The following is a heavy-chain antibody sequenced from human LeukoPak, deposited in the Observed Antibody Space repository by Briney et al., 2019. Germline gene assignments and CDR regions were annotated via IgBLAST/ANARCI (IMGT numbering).Heavy chain of an antibody. Sequence: GGSLRLSCAASGFTFSSYGMHWVRQAPGKGLEWVAVIWYDGSNKYYADSVKDRFTISRDNSKNTLYLQMNSLRAEDTAVYYCARAFLGIEYFDYWGQGTLVTVSS. CDR3: ARAFLGIEYFDY. V-gene: IGHV3-33*01. D-gene: IGHD7-27*01. J-gene: IGHJ4*02. CDR1: GFTFSSYG. CDR2: IWYDGSNK.